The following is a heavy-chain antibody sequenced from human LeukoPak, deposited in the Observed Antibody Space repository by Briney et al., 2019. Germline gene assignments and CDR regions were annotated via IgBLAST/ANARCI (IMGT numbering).Heavy chain of an antibody. Sequence: SVKVSCKASGGTFSSYAISWVRQAPGQGLEWMGGIIPIFGTANYAQKFQGRVTITADESTSTAYMELSSLRSEDTAVYYCARASWRAQPRYCSSTSCPGWFDPWGQGTLVTVSS. CDR2: IIPIFGTA. CDR3: ARASWRAQPRYCSSTSCPGWFDP. J-gene: IGHJ5*02. D-gene: IGHD2-2*01. CDR1: GGTFSSYA. V-gene: IGHV1-69*01.